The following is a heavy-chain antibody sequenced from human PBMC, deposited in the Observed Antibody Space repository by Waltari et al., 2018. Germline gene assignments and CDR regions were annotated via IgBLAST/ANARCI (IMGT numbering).Heavy chain of an antibody. D-gene: IGHD3-9*01. CDR2: INPRGGST. CDR3: ARSEPDWLLLYFQH. J-gene: IGHJ1*01. V-gene: IGHV1-46*01. Sequence: QVQLVQSGAEVKKPGASVKVSCKASGYTFTSYYMHWVRQAPGQGLEWMGRINPRGGSTRYAQKFQGRGTMTRDTSTSTVYMELSSLRSEDTAVYYCARSEPDWLLLYFQHWGQGTLVTVSS. CDR1: GYTFTSYY.